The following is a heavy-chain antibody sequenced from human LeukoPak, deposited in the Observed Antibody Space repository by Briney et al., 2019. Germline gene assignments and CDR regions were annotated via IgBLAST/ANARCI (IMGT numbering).Heavy chain of an antibody. V-gene: IGHV4-39*01. CDR1: GGAISSSSYY. CDR3: ARGGISYQLLYNY. Sequence: SETLSLTCTVSGGAISSSSYYWGWIRQPPGKGLEWIGSIYYSGSTYYNPSLKSRVTISVDTSKNQFSLNLSSVTAADTAVYYCARGGISYQLLYNYWGQGTLVTVSS. J-gene: IGHJ4*02. CDR2: IYYSGST. D-gene: IGHD2-2*02.